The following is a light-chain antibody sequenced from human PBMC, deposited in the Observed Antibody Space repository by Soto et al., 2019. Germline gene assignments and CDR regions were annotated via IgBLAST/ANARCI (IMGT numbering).Light chain of an antibody. J-gene: IGKJ4*01. V-gene: IGKV4-1*01. CDR1: QSILYSSDNRNY. Sequence: DIVMTLSPDSLAVSLGEMATINCKSSQSILYSSDNRNYLAWYQQKPGQPPRXLIYWASTRESGVPDRYSGSGAGTDFTLTISSLQAEDVEVYYCQQYYSNPLTFGGGTKVDIK. CDR2: WAS. CDR3: QQYYSNPLT.